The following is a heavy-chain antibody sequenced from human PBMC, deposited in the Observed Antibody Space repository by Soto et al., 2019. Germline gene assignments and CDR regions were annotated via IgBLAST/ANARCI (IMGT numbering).Heavy chain of an antibody. D-gene: IGHD3-3*01. V-gene: IGHV3-23*01. CDR3: AKTIGDFWSGYSLPYYYYYYGMDV. CDR2: ISGSGGST. J-gene: IGHJ6*02. CDR1: GFTFSSYA. Sequence: GGSLRLSCAASGFTFSSYAMSWVRQAPGKGLEWVSAISGSGGSTYYADSVKGRFTISRDNSKNTLYLQMNSLRAEDTAVYYCAKTIGDFWSGYSLPYYYYYYGMDVWGQGTTVTVSS.